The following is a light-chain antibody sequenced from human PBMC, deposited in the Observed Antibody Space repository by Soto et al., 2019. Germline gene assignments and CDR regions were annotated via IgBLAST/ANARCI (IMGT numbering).Light chain of an antibody. CDR3: QSYDSSLSGYV. CDR1: SSSIGSNP. Sequence: QSVLPHPPSASSTPGHRVTISCSGSSSSIGSNPVHWYQQLPGTAPKVLIYRNNERPSGVPDRFSGSKSGTSASLAITGLQAEDEADYYCQSYDSSLSGYVFGTGTKVTV. V-gene: IGLV1-44*01. CDR2: RNN. J-gene: IGLJ1*01.